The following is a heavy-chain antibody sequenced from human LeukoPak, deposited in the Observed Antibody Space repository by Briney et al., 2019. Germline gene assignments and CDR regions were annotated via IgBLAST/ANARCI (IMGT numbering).Heavy chain of an antibody. CDR2: IWSDGSKT. V-gene: IGHV3-33*06. CDR3: AKDKGVRYFDY. D-gene: IGHD3-10*01. CDR1: GLSFSNSG. Sequence: PGGSLRLSCAASGLSFSNSGMHWVRQAPGKGLEWVAMIWSDGSKTYYADSVKGRFTISRDNSKSTVYLQMNSLRAEDTAVYYCAKDKGVRYFDYWGQGTLVTVSS. J-gene: IGHJ4*02.